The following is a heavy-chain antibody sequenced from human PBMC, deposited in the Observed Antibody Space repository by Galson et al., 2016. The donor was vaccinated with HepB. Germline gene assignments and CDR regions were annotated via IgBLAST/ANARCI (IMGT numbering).Heavy chain of an antibody. J-gene: IGHJ4*02. CDR3: ATAGYNYGPVGLFHGY. CDR1: GFTFSSYA. CDR2: ISYDGRYK. V-gene: IGHV3-30*04. D-gene: IGHD5-18*01. Sequence: SLRLSCATSGFTFSSYAMHWVRQAPGKGLEWVAVISYDGRYKYYADSVKGRFTISRDNSKNTLYLQMNSLRAEDTAVYYCATAGYNYGPVGLFHGYWGQGTLVTVSS.